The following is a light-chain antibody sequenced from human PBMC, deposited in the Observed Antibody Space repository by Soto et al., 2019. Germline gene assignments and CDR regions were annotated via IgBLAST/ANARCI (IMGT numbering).Light chain of an antibody. J-gene: IGKJ2*01. Sequence: EIVLTQSPGTLSLSPGERATLSCRASQSVRSGFFAWYQQKPGQAPRLLIYDVSVRATGIPDRFSGSGSGTDFTLTINRLEPEDFAVYYCQQYENSVMYTFGQGTKLEIK. CDR1: QSVRSGF. CDR2: DVS. V-gene: IGKV3-20*01. CDR3: QQYENSVMYT.